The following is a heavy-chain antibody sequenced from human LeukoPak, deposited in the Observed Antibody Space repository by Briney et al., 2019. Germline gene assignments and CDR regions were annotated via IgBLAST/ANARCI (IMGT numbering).Heavy chain of an antibody. CDR2: ISGSGGDT. J-gene: IGHJ4*02. Sequence: PGGSLRLSCAASGFTFNNYAMSWVRQAPGKGLEWVSAISGSGGDTYYADSVKGRFTISRDNSKNTLYLQMNSLRAEDTAVYYCARDQYSGGWSDYWGQGTLVTVSS. CDR3: ARDQYSGGWSDY. CDR1: GFTFNNYA. D-gene: IGHD6-19*01. V-gene: IGHV3-23*01.